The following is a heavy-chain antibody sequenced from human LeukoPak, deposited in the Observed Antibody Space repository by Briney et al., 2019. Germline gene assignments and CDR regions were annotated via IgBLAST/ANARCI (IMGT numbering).Heavy chain of an antibody. J-gene: IGHJ4*02. D-gene: IGHD3-16*02. V-gene: IGHV1-18*01. CDR2: ISAYNGNT. CDR3: ARDDNTYYDYVWGSYPVDY. Sequence: ASVKVSCKASGYTFTNYGISWVRQAPGQGLEWMGWISAYNGNTNYAQKLQGRVTMTTDTSTSTAYMELRSLRSDDTAVYYCARDDNTYYDYVWGSYPVDYWGQGTLVTVSS. CDR1: GYTFTNYG.